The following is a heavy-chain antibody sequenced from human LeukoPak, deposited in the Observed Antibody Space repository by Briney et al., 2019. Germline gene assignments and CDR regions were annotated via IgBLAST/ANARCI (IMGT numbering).Heavy chain of an antibody. Sequence: ASVKVSCKTSGYSFANYGFSWVRQAPGKGLEWMGWISPYNRNRNYAQNFQGRLTMTTDTSTSTAYMELRTLRSDDTAMYYCARDLCSGGSCRYDYWGQGTPVTVSS. D-gene: IGHD2-15*01. CDR1: GYSFANYG. CDR3: ARDLCSGGSCRYDY. V-gene: IGHV1-18*01. CDR2: ISPYNRNR. J-gene: IGHJ4*02.